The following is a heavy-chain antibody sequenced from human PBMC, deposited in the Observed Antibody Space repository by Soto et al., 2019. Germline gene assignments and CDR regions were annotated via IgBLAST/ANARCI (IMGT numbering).Heavy chain of an antibody. J-gene: IGHJ4*02. Sequence: ASVKVSCKASGYTFTSYDINWVRQATGQGLEWMGWMNPNSGNTGYAQKFQGRVTMTRNTSISTAYMELSSLRSEDTAVYYCARGLGITIFGVAISGYYFDYWGQGTLVTSPQ. CDR3: ARGLGITIFGVAISGYYFDY. V-gene: IGHV1-8*01. CDR1: GYTFTSYD. CDR2: MNPNSGNT. D-gene: IGHD3-3*01.